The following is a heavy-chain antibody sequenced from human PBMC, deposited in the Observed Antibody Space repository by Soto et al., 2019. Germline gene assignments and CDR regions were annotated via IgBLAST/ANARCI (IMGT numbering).Heavy chain of an antibody. J-gene: IGHJ3*02. D-gene: IGHD3-16*01. CDR1: GYSFTSYL. V-gene: IGHV5-10-1*01. Sequence: SCKGSGYSFTSYLISWVRQMPGKGLEWMGRIDPSDSYTNYSPSFQGHVTISADKSISTAYLQWSSLKASDTAMYYCARRQVKWLRLGELRDAFDIWGQGTMVTVSS. CDR3: ARRQVKWLRLGELRDAFDI. CDR2: IDPSDSYT.